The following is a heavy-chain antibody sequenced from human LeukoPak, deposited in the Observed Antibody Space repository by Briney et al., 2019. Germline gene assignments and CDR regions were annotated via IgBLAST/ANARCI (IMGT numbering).Heavy chain of an antibody. J-gene: IGHJ5*02. CDR1: GGSFSGYY. CDR3: ARSMSGRFGELLYWFDP. D-gene: IGHD3-10*01. V-gene: IGHV4-34*01. Sequence: SETLSLTCAVYGGSFSGYYWSWIRQPPGKGLEWIGEINHSGSTNYNPSLKSRVTISVDTSKNQFSLKLSSVTAADTAVYYCARSMSGRFGELLYWFDPWGQGTLVTVPS. CDR2: INHSGST.